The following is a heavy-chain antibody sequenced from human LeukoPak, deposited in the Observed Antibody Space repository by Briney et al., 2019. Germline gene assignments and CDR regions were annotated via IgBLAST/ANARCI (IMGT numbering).Heavy chain of an antibody. D-gene: IGHD3-10*01. Sequence: GGSLRLSCAASGFTFSSYWMSWVRQAPGKGLDWVANIKQDGSGKYYVDSVKGRFTISRDNAKNSLYLQMNSLRAEDTAVYYCAKQYYSSGSYYPAFDYWGQGTLVTVSS. J-gene: IGHJ4*02. CDR2: IKQDGSGK. CDR1: GFTFSSYW. V-gene: IGHV3-7*01. CDR3: AKQYYSSGSYYPAFDY.